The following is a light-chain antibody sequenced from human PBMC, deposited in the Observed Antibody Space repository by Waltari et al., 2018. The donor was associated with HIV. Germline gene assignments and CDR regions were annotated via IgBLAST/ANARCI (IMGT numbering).Light chain of an antibody. CDR2: KES. CDR3: QSVDRSRVV. CDR1: ALPKQY. V-gene: IGLV3-25*03. Sequence: SYELTQPPSVSVSPGQTARITCSGDALPKQYAYWYQQKPGQAPVVVIYKESVGPSGIPERLSGSSSGTTVTLTISGVQTEDEADYYCQSVDRSRVVFGGGTKLTVL. J-gene: IGLJ2*01.